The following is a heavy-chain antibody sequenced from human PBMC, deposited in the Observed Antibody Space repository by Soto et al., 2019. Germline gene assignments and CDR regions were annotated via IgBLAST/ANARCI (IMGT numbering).Heavy chain of an antibody. Sequence: SETLSLTCAVYGGSFSVYYWSWIRHPPGKGLEWVGEINHSGSTNYNPSLKSRVTISVDTSKNQFSLKLSSVTAADTAVYYCARGWGQVVPAAPTIHLYYYYYYGMDVWGQGTTVTVSS. V-gene: IGHV4-34*01. CDR2: INHSGST. CDR3: ARGWGQVVPAAPTIHLYYYYYYGMDV. D-gene: IGHD2-2*01. CDR1: GGSFSVYY. J-gene: IGHJ6*02.